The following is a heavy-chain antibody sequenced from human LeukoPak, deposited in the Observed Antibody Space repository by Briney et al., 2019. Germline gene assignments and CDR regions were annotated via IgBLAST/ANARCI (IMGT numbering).Heavy chain of an antibody. CDR2: IWYDGSNK. D-gene: IGHD3-3*01. Sequence: GGSLRLSCAASGFTFSSYGMHWVRQAPVKGLEWVAVIWYDGSNKYYADSVKGRFTISRDNSKNTLYLQMNSLRAEDTAVYYCARDRVANFIDYWGQGTLVTVSS. V-gene: IGHV3-33*01. J-gene: IGHJ4*02. CDR1: GFTFSSYG. CDR3: ARDRVANFIDY.